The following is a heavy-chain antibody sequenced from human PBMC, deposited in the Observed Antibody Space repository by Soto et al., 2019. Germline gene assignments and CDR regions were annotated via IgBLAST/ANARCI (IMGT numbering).Heavy chain of an antibody. CDR1: GYTFTASG. CDR3: ARWDDYGASDQYHFDH. CDR2: TSIYNGHT. D-gene: IGHD4-17*01. V-gene: IGHV1-18*01. Sequence: ASGKVSIKAAGYTFTASGISWVRQAPGQGLEWMGWTSIYNGHTEYSPKFLGRVVMTTDTSADTAYLELRSLRPDDAALYYCARWDDYGASDQYHFDHWGQGTLVTVSS. J-gene: IGHJ4*02.